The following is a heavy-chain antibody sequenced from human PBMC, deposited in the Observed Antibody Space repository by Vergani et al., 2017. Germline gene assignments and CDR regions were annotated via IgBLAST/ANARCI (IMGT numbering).Heavy chain of an antibody. V-gene: IGHV7-4-1*01. Sequence: QEQLVQSGSELKKPGASVKVSCKASGYSFNNSAIHWVRQAPGQGLEWRGWINPTTGNPTYARAFTGRFVFSLDTSISTAYLQIGSLKAEDTAVYFCARAKRGRLAVGATDSWVQGTLLTVSS. D-gene: IGHD6-19*01. CDR1: GYSFNNSA. CDR3: ARAKRGRLAVGATDS. J-gene: IGHJ4*02. CDR2: INPTTGNP.